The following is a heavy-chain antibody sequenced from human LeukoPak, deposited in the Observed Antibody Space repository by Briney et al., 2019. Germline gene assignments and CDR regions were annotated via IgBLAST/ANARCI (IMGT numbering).Heavy chain of an antibody. Sequence: GGSLRLSCAASGFTFSSNWMYWVRQAPGKGLVWVSRINSDGSTTSYVDSVKGRFTISRDNAKNTLFLQVNSLRVEDTAVYYCARAGRIAEAISYAFDLWGQGTTVTVSS. CDR3: ARAGRIAEAISYAFDL. D-gene: IGHD1-26*01. V-gene: IGHV3-74*01. CDR1: GFTFSSNW. CDR2: INSDGSTT. J-gene: IGHJ3*01.